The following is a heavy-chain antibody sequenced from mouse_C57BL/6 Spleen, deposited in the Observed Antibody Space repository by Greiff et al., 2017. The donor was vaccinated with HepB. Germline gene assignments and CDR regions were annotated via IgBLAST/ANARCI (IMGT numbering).Heavy chain of an antibody. D-gene: IGHD1-1*01. CDR3: ARENYYGSSYDYAMDY. V-gene: IGHV5-16*01. J-gene: IGHJ4*01. Sequence: EVNLVESEGGLVQPGSSMKLSCTASGFTFSDYYMAWVRQVPEKGLEWVANINYDGSSTYYLDSLKSRFIISRDNAKNILYLQMSSLKSEDTATYYCARENYYGSSYDYAMDYWGQGTSVTVSS. CDR2: INYDGSST. CDR1: GFTFSDYY.